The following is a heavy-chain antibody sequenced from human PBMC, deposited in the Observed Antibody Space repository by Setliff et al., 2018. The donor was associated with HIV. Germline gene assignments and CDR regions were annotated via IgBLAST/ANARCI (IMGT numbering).Heavy chain of an antibody. CDR2: IYYSGST. J-gene: IGHJ6*03. CDR3: AREDSGWELRGLYHYYYMDV. D-gene: IGHD1-26*01. CDR1: GGSISSHY. Sequence: KTSETLSLTCTVSGGSISSHYWSWIRQPPGKGLEWIGYIYYSGSTKYNPSLKGRFTISRDNAKNSLYLQMNSLRAEDTAVYYCAREDSGWELRGLYHYYYMDVWGKGTTVTVSS. V-gene: IGHV4-59*11.